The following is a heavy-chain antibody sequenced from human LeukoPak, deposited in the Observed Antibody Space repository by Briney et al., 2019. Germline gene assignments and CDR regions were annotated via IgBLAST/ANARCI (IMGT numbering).Heavy chain of an antibody. D-gene: IGHD1/OR15-1a*01. Sequence: NPSETLSLTCNVSGTSFTHYYWSWIRQTPEKGLEWIGQINHSGDTSYNPSLRSRVTLSVDSSKNQFSLKVTSVTAADTGVYYCARGPGTVGLSPWGQGTRVTVSS. CDR1: GTSFTHYY. V-gene: IGHV4-34*01. J-gene: IGHJ5*02. CDR3: ARGPGTVGLSP. CDR2: INHSGDT.